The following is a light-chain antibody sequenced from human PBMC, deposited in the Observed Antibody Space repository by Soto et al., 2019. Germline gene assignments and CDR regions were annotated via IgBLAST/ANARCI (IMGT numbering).Light chain of an antibody. CDR1: SSDVGGYDY. CDR3: SPYAASNNVV. Sequence: QSVLTQPPSASGSPGQSVTISCTGTSSDVGGYDYVSWYQQHPGNAPKLVIYEVTKRPSGVPDRFSGSKSGNTASLTVSGLQADDEADYYCSPYAASNNVVFGGGTTLTVL. V-gene: IGLV2-8*01. CDR2: EVT. J-gene: IGLJ3*02.